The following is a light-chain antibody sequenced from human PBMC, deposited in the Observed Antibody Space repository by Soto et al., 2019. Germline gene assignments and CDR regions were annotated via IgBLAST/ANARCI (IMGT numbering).Light chain of an antibody. J-gene: IGKJ1*01. Sequence: EIVMTQSPATLSVSPGETATLSCRASQSVSSNLAWYQQKPGQAPRLLIYGASTRATDITARFSGSGSGTEVTLTISSFQSEDLAVYYCQQYNNFWKFGQGTKVEIK. V-gene: IGKV3-15*01. CDR1: QSVSSN. CDR2: GAS. CDR3: QQYNNFWK.